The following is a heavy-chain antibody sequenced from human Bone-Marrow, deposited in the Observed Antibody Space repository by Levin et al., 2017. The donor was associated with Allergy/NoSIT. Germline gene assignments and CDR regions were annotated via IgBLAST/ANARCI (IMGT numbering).Heavy chain of an antibody. J-gene: IGHJ4*02. CDR2: LYNSGST. CDR1: GASVSTYY. CDR3: AKLSSAPLY. D-gene: IGHD6-13*01. Sequence: PSETLSLTCSVSGASVSTYYWSWIRQSPGKGLEWIGYLYNSGSTKYNPSLASRVSMSVDTSKNVVSLTLTSVTAADTAVYFCAKLSSAPLYWGQGILVTVSS. V-gene: IGHV4-59*08.